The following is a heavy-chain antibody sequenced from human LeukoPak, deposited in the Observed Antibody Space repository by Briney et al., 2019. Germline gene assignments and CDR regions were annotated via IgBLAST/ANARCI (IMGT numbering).Heavy chain of an antibody. J-gene: IGHJ4*02. CDR2: IHHSGAT. CDR1: GYSISSGYQ. V-gene: IGHV4-38-2*02. D-gene: IGHD6-19*01. CDR3: ARGVPSGVDYFDY. Sequence: SETLSLTCTVSGYSISSGYQWAWIRQPPGKGLEWIASIHHSGATYYSPSLKSRVTMSVDTSKNQFSLKLSSVTAADTAVYYCARGVPSGVDYFDYWGQGTLVTVSS.